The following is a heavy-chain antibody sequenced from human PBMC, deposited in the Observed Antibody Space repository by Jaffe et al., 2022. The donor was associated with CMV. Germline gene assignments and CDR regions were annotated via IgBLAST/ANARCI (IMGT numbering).Heavy chain of an antibody. CDR3: ARGHPEDDYVWGSYRPPRHDYYYYYMDV. D-gene: IGHD3-16*02. V-gene: IGHV1-18*04. J-gene: IGHJ6*03. Sequence: QVQLVQSGAEVKKPGASVKVSCKASGYTFTSYGISWVRQAPGQGLEWMGWISAYNGNTNYAQKLQGRVTMTTDTSTSTAYMELRSLRSDDTAVYYCARGHPEDDYVWGSYRPPRHDYYYYYMDVWGKGTTVTVSS. CDR2: ISAYNGNT. CDR1: GYTFTSYG.